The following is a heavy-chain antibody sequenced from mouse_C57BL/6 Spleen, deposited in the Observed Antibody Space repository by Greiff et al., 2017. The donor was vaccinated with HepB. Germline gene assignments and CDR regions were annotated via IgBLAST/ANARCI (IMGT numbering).Heavy chain of an antibody. Sequence: QVQLQQPGAELVMPGASVKLSCKASGYTFTSYWMHWVKQRPGQGLEWIGEIDPSDSYTNYNQKFKGKSTLTVDKSSSTAYMQLSSLTSEDSAVYYCARGCGKDYAMDYWGQGTSVTVSS. CDR3: ARGCGKDYAMDY. V-gene: IGHV1-69*01. CDR2: IDPSDSYT. J-gene: IGHJ4*01. D-gene: IGHD1-1*02. CDR1: GYTFTSYW.